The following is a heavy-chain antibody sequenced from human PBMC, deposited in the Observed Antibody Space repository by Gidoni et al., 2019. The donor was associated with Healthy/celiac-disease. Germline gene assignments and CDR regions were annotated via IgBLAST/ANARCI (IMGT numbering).Heavy chain of an antibody. V-gene: IGHV3-9*01. CDR1: GFTFDDYA. J-gene: IGHJ6*03. CDR2: ISWNSGSI. D-gene: IGHD3-16*01. Sequence: EVPLVESGGGLVQPGRSLRLSCASSGFTFDDYAMHWVRQAPGKGLEWVSGISWNSGSIGYADSVKGRFTISRDNAKNSLYLQMNSLRAEDTALYYCAKGGGDPGDYYYYMDVWGKGTTVTVSS. CDR3: AKGGGDPGDYYYYMDV.